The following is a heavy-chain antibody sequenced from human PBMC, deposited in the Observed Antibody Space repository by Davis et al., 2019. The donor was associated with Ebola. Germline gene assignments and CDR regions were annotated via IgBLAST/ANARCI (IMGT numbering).Heavy chain of an antibody. CDR1: GFTFSTCA. J-gene: IGHJ4*02. Sequence: GESLKISCEASGFTFSTCAMSWVRQAPGKGLEWVSGITNSGGATYSAGSVKGRFTISRDNSKHTVYLQMNSLRAEDTAVYYCAREIAVAGTECDYWGQGTLVTVSS. CDR3: AREIAVAGTECDY. D-gene: IGHD6-19*01. V-gene: IGHV3-23*01. CDR2: ITNSGGAT.